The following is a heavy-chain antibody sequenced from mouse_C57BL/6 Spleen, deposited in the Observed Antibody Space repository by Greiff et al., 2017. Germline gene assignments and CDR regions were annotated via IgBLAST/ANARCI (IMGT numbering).Heavy chain of an antibody. CDR3: ARPNYYGSSPYWYFDV. Sequence: VQLQQSGPELVKPGASVKLSCKASGYTFTSYDINWVKQRPGQGLEWIGWIYPRDGSTKYNEKFKGKATLTVDTSSSTAYMELHSLTSEDSAVYFCARPNYYGSSPYWYFDVWGTGTTVTVSS. V-gene: IGHV1-85*01. J-gene: IGHJ1*03. D-gene: IGHD1-1*01. CDR2: IYPRDGST. CDR1: GYTFTSYD.